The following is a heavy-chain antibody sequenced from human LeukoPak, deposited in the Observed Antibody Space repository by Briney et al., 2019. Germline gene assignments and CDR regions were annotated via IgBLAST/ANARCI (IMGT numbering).Heavy chain of an antibody. CDR2: INPNSGGT. Sequence: GASVKVSCKASGYTFTAYYMHWVRQAPGQGLEWMGWINPNSGGTTYAQKFQGRVTMTRDTSISTAYMELSRLRSDDTAVYYCARVGDSSGYYYPFDYWGQGTLVTVSS. CDR3: ARVGDSSGYYYPFDY. D-gene: IGHD3-22*01. J-gene: IGHJ4*02. CDR1: GYTFTAYY. V-gene: IGHV1-2*02.